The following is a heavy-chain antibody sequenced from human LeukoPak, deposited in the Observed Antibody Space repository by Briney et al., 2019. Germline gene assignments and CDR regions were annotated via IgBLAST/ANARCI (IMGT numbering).Heavy chain of an antibody. CDR3: AKDLAWGAAIGMACGAN. CDR2: MSWNSGSR. J-gene: IGHJ4*02. CDR1: GFTFDDYA. V-gene: IGHV3-9*01. D-gene: IGHD2-2*01. Sequence: GGSLRLSCAVSGFTFDDYAMHWVRQAPGKGLERVSGMSWNSGSRAYADSVKGRFTISRDNAKNSLYLQMNSLRAEDTALYYCAKDLAWGAAIGMACGANWGQGTLVTVSS.